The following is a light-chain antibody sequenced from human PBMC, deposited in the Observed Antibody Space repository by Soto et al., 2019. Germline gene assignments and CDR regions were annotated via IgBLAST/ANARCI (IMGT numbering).Light chain of an antibody. J-gene: IGLJ1*01. Sequence: ARPQPASVSGSHGRAVALPSPATSSDVGGYNYVSWYQQHTGKAPIVMIYEVNTRPSGVPDRFSGSKSGNTASLTVSGLQAEDEADYYCCSYAGRYTYVFGTGTKVTVL. CDR1: SSDVGGYNY. CDR3: CSYAGRYTYV. V-gene: IGLV2-8*01. CDR2: EVN.